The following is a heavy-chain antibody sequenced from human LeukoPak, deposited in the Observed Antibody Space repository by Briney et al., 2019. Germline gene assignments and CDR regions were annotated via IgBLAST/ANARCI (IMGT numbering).Heavy chain of an antibody. V-gene: IGHV3-23*01. CDR1: GFTFSSYA. CDR3: ARGTYSSSWGDFFDY. J-gene: IGHJ4*02. Sequence: PGGSLRLSCAASGFTFSSYAMSWVRQAPGKGPEWVSAISDSGGSTYYADSVKGRFTISRDNSKNTLYLQMNSLRAEDTAVYYCARGTYSSSWGDFFDYWGQGTLVTVSS. CDR2: ISDSGGST. D-gene: IGHD6-13*01.